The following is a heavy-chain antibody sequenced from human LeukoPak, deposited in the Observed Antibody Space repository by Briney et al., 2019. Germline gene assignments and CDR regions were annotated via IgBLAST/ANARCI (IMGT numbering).Heavy chain of an antibody. CDR3: AKGRGVSQLLPYY. J-gene: IGHJ4*02. CDR1: GFTFSSYG. Sequence: GGSLRLSCAASGFTFSSYGMHWVRQAPGKGLEWVAFIRYDGSNKYYADSVKGRFTISRDNSKNTLYLQMNSLRAEDTAVYYCAKGRGVSQLLPYYWGQGTLVTVSS. CDR2: IRYDGSNK. D-gene: IGHD1-1*01. V-gene: IGHV3-30*02.